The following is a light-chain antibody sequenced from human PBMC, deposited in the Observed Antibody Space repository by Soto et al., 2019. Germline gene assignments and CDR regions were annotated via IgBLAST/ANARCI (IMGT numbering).Light chain of an antibody. Sequence: QSVLTQPPSASGTPGQGVTMSCSGSTSNIGRNTVNWYQQLPGTAPKLLIYDDHQRPSGVPDRLSGYRSGTSASLVISGLQSDDEADYYCAVWDDTLNGWVFGGGTKLTVL. CDR2: DDH. CDR3: AVWDDTLNGWV. CDR1: TSNIGRNT. V-gene: IGLV1-44*01. J-gene: IGLJ3*02.